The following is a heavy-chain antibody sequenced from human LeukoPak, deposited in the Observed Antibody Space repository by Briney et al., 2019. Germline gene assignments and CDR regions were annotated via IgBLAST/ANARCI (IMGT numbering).Heavy chain of an antibody. V-gene: IGHV4-34*01. Sequence: SETLSLTCAVYGGSFSGYYWSWIRKPPGKGREWIGEIYHSGSTNYNPSLKSRVTISVDKSKNQFSLKLRSVAAADTAVYYCAKAYGSSGYYFDYWGQGTLVTVSS. CDR3: AKAYGSSGYYFDY. CDR2: IYHSGST. J-gene: IGHJ4*02. CDR1: GGSFSGYY. D-gene: IGHD3-22*01.